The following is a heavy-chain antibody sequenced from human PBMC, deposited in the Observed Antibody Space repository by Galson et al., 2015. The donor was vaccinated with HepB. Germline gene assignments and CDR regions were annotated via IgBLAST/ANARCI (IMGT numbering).Heavy chain of an antibody. CDR2: ISGYNGNT. CDR1: GYTFTSYG. D-gene: IGHD3-3*01. Sequence: SVTVSCKASGYTFTSYGINWVRQAPGQGLEWMGWISGYNGNTNYAQKLQGRITMTTDTSTSTAYMELTSLRSDDTGVYFCARDLTRTIFGVLARFDPWGQGTLVTVSS. CDR3: ARDLTRTIFGVLARFDP. V-gene: IGHV1-18*04. J-gene: IGHJ5*02.